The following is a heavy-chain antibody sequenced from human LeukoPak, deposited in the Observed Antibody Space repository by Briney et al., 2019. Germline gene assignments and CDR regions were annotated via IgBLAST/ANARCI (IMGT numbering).Heavy chain of an antibody. D-gene: IGHD4-17*01. CDR2: IGTAGDP. V-gene: IGHV3-13*05. Sequence: PGGSLRLSCAASGFTSSSYDMHWVRQATGKGLEWVSAIGTAGDPYYPGSVKGRFTISRENAKNSLYLQMNSLRAGDTAVYYCARSRGDDYGDYDAFDIWGQGTMVTVSS. J-gene: IGHJ3*02. CDR1: GFTSSSYD. CDR3: ARSRGDDYGDYDAFDI.